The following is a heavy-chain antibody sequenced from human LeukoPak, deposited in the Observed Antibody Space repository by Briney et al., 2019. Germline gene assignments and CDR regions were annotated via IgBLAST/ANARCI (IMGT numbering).Heavy chain of an antibody. D-gene: IGHD2-2*01. CDR1: GGSISSSSYY. V-gene: IGHV4-39*01. CDR2: IYYSGST. CDR3: ATSPYCSSTSCYYN. Sequence: PSETLFLTCTVSGGSISSSSYYWGWIRQPPGKGLEGIGSIYYSGSTYYNPSLKSRVTISVDTSKNQFSLKLSSVTAADTAVYYCATSPYCSSTSCYYNWGQGTLVTVSS. J-gene: IGHJ4*02.